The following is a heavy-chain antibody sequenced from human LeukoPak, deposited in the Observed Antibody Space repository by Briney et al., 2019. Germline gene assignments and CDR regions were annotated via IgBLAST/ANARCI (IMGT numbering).Heavy chain of an antibody. Sequence: SETLSLTCTVSGGSISSSSYYWGWIRQPPGKGLEWIGRIYYSGSTYYNPSLKSRVTISVDTSKNQFSLKLSSVTAADTAVYYCARVTGGYSYGLLAGYFDYWGQGTLVTVSS. CDR1: GGSISSSSYY. CDR3: ARVTGGYSYGLLAGYFDY. CDR2: IYYSGST. D-gene: IGHD5-18*01. J-gene: IGHJ4*02. V-gene: IGHV4-39*01.